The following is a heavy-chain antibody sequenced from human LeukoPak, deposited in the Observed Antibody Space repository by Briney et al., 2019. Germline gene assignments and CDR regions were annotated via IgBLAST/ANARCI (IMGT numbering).Heavy chain of an antibody. CDR3: AKDRELWLGELTYFDY. CDR1: GFTFSSYA. J-gene: IGHJ4*02. CDR2: ISGSGGST. V-gene: IGHV3-23*01. Sequence: PGGSLRFSCAASGFTFSSYAMSWVRQAPGNGLEWVSAISGSGGSTYYADSVKGRFTISRDNSKNTLYLQMNSLRAEDTAVYYCAKDRELWLGELTYFDYWGQGTLVTVSS. D-gene: IGHD3-10*01.